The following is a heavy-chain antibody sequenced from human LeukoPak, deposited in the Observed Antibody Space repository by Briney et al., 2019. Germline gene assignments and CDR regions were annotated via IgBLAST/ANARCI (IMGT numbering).Heavy chain of an antibody. Sequence: GASVKVSCKASGYTFTSYDINWVRQATGQGLEWMGWMNPNSGNTGYAQKFQGRVTITRNTSISTAYMELSSLRSEDTAVYYCARNIRIARGGSYLYFLYYFDYWGQGTLVTVSS. D-gene: IGHD1-26*01. V-gene: IGHV1-8*03. J-gene: IGHJ4*02. CDR2: MNPNSGNT. CDR3: ARNIRIARGGSYLYFLYYFDY. CDR1: GYTFTSYD.